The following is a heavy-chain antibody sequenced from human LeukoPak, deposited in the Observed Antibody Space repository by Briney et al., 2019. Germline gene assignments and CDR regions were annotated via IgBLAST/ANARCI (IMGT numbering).Heavy chain of an antibody. D-gene: IGHD2-2*01. V-gene: IGHV4-59*12. Sequence: PSETLSLTCTVSGGSISGYYWSWLRQPPGKGLEWIGYIYYIGSTNYNPSLKSRVSMSVDRSTNQFFLKVRSVTAADTAMYYCARGQVPAARGYSWFDPWGQGTLVTVSS. J-gene: IGHJ5*02. CDR3: ARGQVPAARGYSWFDP. CDR1: GGSISGYY. CDR2: IYYIGST.